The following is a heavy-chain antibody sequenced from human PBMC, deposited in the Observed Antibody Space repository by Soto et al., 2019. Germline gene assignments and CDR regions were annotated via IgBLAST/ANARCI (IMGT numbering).Heavy chain of an antibody. Sequence: GGSLRLSCTASGSTFSNYIMHWVRQAPGKGLEWVAFISYDGSNKDYADSVEGRFTISRDNSKSTLFLQLSSLRPEDTAVYYCAGGDNYYALGVWGQGTTVTVSS. D-gene: IGHD2-15*01. CDR3: AGGDNYYALGV. J-gene: IGHJ6*02. CDR2: ISYDGSNK. V-gene: IGHV3-30-3*01. CDR1: GSTFSNYI.